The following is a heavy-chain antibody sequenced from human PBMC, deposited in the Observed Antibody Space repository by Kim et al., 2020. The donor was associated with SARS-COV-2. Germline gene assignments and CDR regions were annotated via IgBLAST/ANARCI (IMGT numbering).Heavy chain of an antibody. Sequence: SETLSLTCTVSGGSISSGGYYWSWIRQHPGKGLEWIGYIYYSGSTYYNPSLKSRVTISVDTSKNQFSLKLSSVTAADTAVYYCAREGTVTTYFDYWGQGTLVTISS. V-gene: IGHV4-31*03. J-gene: IGHJ4*02. CDR1: GGSISSGGYY. CDR2: IYYSGST. CDR3: AREGTVTTYFDY. D-gene: IGHD4-17*01.